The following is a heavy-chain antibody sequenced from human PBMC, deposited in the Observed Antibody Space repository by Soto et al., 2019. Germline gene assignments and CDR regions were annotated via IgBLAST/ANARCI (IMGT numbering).Heavy chain of an antibody. D-gene: IGHD6-19*01. CDR3: AQADGPQWLLPHLET. CDR1: GFNFNKYA. V-gene: IGHV3-23*01. J-gene: IGHJ5*02. Sequence: EVQLLESGGGLVRPGESLRLSCAASGFNFNKYAMSWVRQAPGEGLEWVSGISCCGGTASYADSVKGRFTIARDDAKNTLYLDMNSLRVEDTAEYYCAQADGPQWLLPHLETWGRGTLVTVS. CDR2: ISCCGGTA.